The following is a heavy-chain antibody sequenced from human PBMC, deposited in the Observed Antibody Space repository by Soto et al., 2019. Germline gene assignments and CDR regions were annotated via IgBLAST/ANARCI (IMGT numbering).Heavy chain of an antibody. CDR2: ISGSGGST. CDR3: AKGIDCGADCHSYDTFDI. D-gene: IGHD2-21*02. CDR1: GFTFSSYA. J-gene: IGHJ3*02. V-gene: IGHV3-23*01. Sequence: GGSLRLSCAASGFTFSSYAMSWVRQAPGKGLEWVSAISGSGGSTYYADFVKGRFTISRDNSKNTLYLQMNSLRAEDTAVYYCAKGIDCGADCHSYDTFDIWGQGTVVTVSS.